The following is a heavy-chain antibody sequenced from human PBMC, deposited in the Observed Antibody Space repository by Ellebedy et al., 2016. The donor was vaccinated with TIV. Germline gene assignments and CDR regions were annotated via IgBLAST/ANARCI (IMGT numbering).Heavy chain of an antibody. CDR3: AKDQVAGDGRWVFDS. CDR1: TFTFSYYS. V-gene: IGHV3-23*01. J-gene: IGHJ3*01. Sequence: PGGSLRLSCAASTFTFSYYSMSWVRQTPGKGLEWVSGMHGSGRGISYSESVKGRFIISRDNSKNILYLQMNSLRAEDTAIYYCAKDQVAGDGRWVFDSWGQGTVVTVSS. CDR2: MHGSGRGI. D-gene: IGHD5-24*01.